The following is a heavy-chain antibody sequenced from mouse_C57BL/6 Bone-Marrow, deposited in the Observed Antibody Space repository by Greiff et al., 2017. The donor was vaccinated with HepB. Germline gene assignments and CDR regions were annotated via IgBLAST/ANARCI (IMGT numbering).Heavy chain of an antibody. J-gene: IGHJ3*01. CDR1: GFTFSSYA. CDR3: TRDGHYGSSPWFAY. D-gene: IGHD1-1*01. CDR2: ISSGGDYI. V-gene: IGHV5-9-1*02. Sequence: EVQVVESGEGLVKPGGSLKLSCAASGFTFSSYAMSWVRQTPEKRLEWVAYISSGGDYIYYADTVKGRFTISRDNARNTLYLQMSSLKSEDTAMYYCTRDGHYGSSPWFAYWGQGTLVTVSA.